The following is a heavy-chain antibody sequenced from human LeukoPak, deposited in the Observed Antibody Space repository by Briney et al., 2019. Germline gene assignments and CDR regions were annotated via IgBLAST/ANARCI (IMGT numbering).Heavy chain of an antibody. CDR1: GYTFASFG. CDR3: ARVKPGIAAAGTPNWFDP. Sequence: ASVKVSCKASGYTFASFGITWVRQAPGQGLEWMGWINTHNGDTNYAQKLQGRVTMTTDTSTSTAYMELSSLRSEDTAVYYCARVKPGIAAAGTPNWFDPWGQGTLVTVSS. CDR2: INTHNGDT. V-gene: IGHV1-18*01. D-gene: IGHD6-13*01. J-gene: IGHJ5*02.